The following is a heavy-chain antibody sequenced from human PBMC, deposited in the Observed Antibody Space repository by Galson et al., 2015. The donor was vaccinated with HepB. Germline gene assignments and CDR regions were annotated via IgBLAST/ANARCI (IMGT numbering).Heavy chain of an antibody. CDR2: ISGSGGST. V-gene: IGHV3-23*01. J-gene: IGHJ4*02. CDR3: ATYCSSTSCERDFDY. CDR1: GFTFSSYA. D-gene: IGHD2-2*01. Sequence: SLRLSCAASGFTFSSYAMSWVRQAPGKGLEWVSAISGSGGSTYYADSVKGRFTISRDNSKNTLYLQMNGLRAEDTAVYYCATYCSSTSCERDFDYWSQGTLVTVSS.